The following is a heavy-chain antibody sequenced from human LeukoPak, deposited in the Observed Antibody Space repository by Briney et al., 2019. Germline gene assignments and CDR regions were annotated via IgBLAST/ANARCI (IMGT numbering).Heavy chain of an antibody. CDR1: GVSIGSGYY. V-gene: IGHV4-38-2*02. J-gene: IGHJ4*02. CDR2: IHYGGTT. D-gene: IGHD2-21*02. Sequence: ASETLSLTCTVSGVSIGSGYYWAWIRQPPRKGLEWIGSIHYGGTTHYNPSLQSRVTISADTSKNQFALDLRSVTAADTAVYYCARDIGDFVSDFWGQGTLVTVSS. CDR3: ARDIGDFVSDF.